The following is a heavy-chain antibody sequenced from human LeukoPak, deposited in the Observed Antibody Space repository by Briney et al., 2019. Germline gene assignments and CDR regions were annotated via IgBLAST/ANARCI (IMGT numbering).Heavy chain of an antibody. D-gene: IGHD6-13*01. J-gene: IGHJ4*02. CDR3: ATGYSSTWYYFDY. Sequence: SETLSLTCTVSGDSISSYYCSWVRQPPGKGLEWIGYIYDSGTTNYNPSLKSRVTISADTSKDQFSLKLASVTAADTAVYYCATGYSSTWYYFDYWGQGTLVTVSS. V-gene: IGHV4-59*01. CDR2: IYDSGTT. CDR1: GDSISSYY.